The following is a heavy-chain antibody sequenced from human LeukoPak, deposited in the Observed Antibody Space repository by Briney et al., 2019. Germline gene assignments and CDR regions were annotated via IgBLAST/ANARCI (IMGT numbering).Heavy chain of an antibody. V-gene: IGHV3-7*01. Sequence: GGSLRLSCAASGFTFSSYWMSWVRQAPGKGLEWVANIKQDGSVKYYVDSVKGRFTISRDNAKNSLYLQMNSLRAEDTAVYYCARGPYGGNSGGVFDYWGQGTLVTVSS. D-gene: IGHD4-23*01. CDR3: ARGPYGGNSGGVFDY. CDR2: IKQDGSVK. J-gene: IGHJ4*02. CDR1: GFTFSSYW.